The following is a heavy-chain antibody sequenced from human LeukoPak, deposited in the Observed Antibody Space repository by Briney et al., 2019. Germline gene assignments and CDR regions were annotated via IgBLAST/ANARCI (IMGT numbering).Heavy chain of an antibody. J-gene: IGHJ5*02. CDR2: INPNSGGT. D-gene: IGHD3-3*01. CDR1: GYTFTGYY. Sequence: ASVKVSCKASGYTFTGYYMHWVRQAPGQGLEWMGWINPNSGGTNYAQKFQGRVTMTRDTSISTAYMELSRPRSDDTAVYYCARELTYYDFWSGPNWFDPWGQGTLVTVSS. CDR3: ARELTYYDFWSGPNWFDP. V-gene: IGHV1-2*02.